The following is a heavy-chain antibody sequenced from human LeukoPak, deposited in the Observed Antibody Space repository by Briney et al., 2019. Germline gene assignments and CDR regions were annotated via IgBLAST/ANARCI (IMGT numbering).Heavy chain of an antibody. J-gene: IGHJ4*02. D-gene: IGHD5-18*01. CDR1: YGSISNYY. CDR3: ARRGYSYGTYYYFDY. CDR2: ISPSGST. V-gene: IGHV4-59*08. Sequence: SETLSLTCTVSYGSISNYYWSWIRQPPGKGLEWIGYISPSGSTNYNPSLKSRVIISLDTSESQISLRLSSVTAADTAAYYCARRGYSYGTYYYFDYWGLGTLVTVSS.